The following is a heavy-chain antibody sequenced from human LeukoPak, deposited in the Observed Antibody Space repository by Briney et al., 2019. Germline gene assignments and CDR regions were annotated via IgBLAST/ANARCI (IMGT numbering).Heavy chain of an antibody. Sequence: SVKVSCKASGGTFSSYAISWVRQAPGQGLEWMGGIIPIFGTANYAQKFQGRVTMTRDTSTSTVYMELSSLRSEDTAVYYCARDGDYTARSFLYYMDVWGKGTTVTVSS. J-gene: IGHJ6*03. CDR3: ARDGDYTARSFLYYMDV. V-gene: IGHV1-69*05. CDR1: GGTFSSYA. D-gene: IGHD5-18*01. CDR2: IIPIFGTA.